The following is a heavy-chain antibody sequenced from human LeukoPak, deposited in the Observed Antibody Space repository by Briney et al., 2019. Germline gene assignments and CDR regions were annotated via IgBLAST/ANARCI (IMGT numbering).Heavy chain of an antibody. J-gene: IGHJ6*02. CDR3: AGFWGYYYGMDV. CDR1: GFTFSSYW. Sequence: GGSLRLSCAASGFTFSSYWMHWVRQAPGKGLVWVSRINSDGSSSSYAGSVKGRFTISRENAKNPLYLQMNSLRAEDTAVYYCAGFWGYYYGMDVWGQGTTVTVSS. D-gene: IGHD3-16*01. V-gene: IGHV3-74*01. CDR2: INSDGSSS.